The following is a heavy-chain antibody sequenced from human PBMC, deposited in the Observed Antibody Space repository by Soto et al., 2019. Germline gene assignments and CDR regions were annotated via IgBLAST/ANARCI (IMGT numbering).Heavy chain of an antibody. D-gene: IGHD2-2*01. Sequence: VQLLESGGGLVQPGGSLRLSCAASGFTFSSYGMHWVRQAPGKGLEWVAVIWYDGSNKYYADSVKGRFTISRDNSKNTLYLQMNSLRAEDTAVYYCARDSNDIVVVPAATGLDYWGQGTLVTVSS. CDR1: GFTFSSYG. CDR3: ARDSNDIVVVPAATGLDY. V-gene: IGHV3-33*01. CDR2: IWYDGSNK. J-gene: IGHJ4*02.